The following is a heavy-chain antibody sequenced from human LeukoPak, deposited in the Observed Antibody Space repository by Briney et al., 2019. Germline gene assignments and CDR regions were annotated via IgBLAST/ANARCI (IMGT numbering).Heavy chain of an antibody. Sequence: ASVKVSCKASGGTFSSYAISWVRQAPGQGLEWMGGIIPIFGTANYAQKFQGRVTITADESTSTAYMELSSLRSEDTAVYYCARERLTMIVDGAFDIWGQGTMVTVSS. CDR1: GGTFSSYA. CDR3: ARERLTMIVDGAFDI. D-gene: IGHD3-22*01. J-gene: IGHJ3*02. V-gene: IGHV1-69*13. CDR2: IIPIFGTA.